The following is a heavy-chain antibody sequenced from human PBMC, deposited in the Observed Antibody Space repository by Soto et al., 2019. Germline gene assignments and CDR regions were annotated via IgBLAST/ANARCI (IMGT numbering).Heavy chain of an antibody. V-gene: IGHV4-34*01. CDR3: ARAITYYYGSGSYWAADY. Sequence: SETLSLTCAVYGGSFSGYYWSWIRQPPGKGLEWIGEINHSGSTNYNPSLKSRVTISVDTSKNQFSLKLSSVTAADTAVYYCARAITYYYGSGSYWAADYWGQGTLVTVS. CDR1: GGSFSGYY. D-gene: IGHD3-10*01. CDR2: INHSGST. J-gene: IGHJ4*02.